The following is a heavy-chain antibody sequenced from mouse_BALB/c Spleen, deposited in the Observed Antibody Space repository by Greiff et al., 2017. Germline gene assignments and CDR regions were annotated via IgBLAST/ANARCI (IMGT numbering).Heavy chain of an antibody. CDR2: ISYSGST. Sequence: VQLQQSGPSLVKPSQTLSLTCSVTGDSITSGYWNWIRKFPGNKLEYMGYISYSGSTYYNPSLKSRISITRDTSKNQYYLQLNSVTTEDTATYYCARYYYGSSHYWYFDVWGAGTTVTVSS. CDR3: ARYYYGSSHYWYFDV. D-gene: IGHD1-1*01. CDR1: GDSITSGY. V-gene: IGHV3-8*02. J-gene: IGHJ1*01.